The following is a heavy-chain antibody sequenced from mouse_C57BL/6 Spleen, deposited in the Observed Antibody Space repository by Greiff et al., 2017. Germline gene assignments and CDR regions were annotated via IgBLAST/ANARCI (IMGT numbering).Heavy chain of an antibody. V-gene: IGHV1-26*01. J-gene: IGHJ4*01. CDR3: IHAMDY. CDR1: GYTFTDYY. Sequence: VQLQQSGPELVKPGASVKISCKASGYTFTDYYMNWVKQSHGKSLEWIGDINPNNGGTSYNQKFKGKATLTVDKSSSTAYMELRSLTSEDSAVYYCIHAMDYWGQGTSVTVSS. CDR2: INPNNGGT.